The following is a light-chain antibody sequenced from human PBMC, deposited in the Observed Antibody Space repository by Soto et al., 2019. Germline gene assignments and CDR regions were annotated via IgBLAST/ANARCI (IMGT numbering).Light chain of an antibody. V-gene: IGLV3-21*04. J-gene: IGLJ1*01. CDR3: QVWDSNRDHYV. CDR1: NIGTKN. Sequence: SYELTQPPSVSVAPGKTATITCGGDNIGTKNVHWYQQKTGQAPVLVLRYDSDRPSGIPERFSGSNSGNTATLTISRVEAGDEADYHCQVWDSNRDHYVFGTGTKVTVL. CDR2: YDS.